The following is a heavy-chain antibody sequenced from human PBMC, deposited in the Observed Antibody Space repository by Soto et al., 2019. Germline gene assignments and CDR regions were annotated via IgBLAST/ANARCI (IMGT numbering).Heavy chain of an antibody. CDR3: ASQYSDILTGRADYYYYGMDV. CDR2: IYHSGST. CDR1: GGSISSSNW. V-gene: IGHV4-4*02. D-gene: IGHD3-9*01. Sequence: SETLSLTCAVSGGSISSSNWWSWFRQPPGNGLQWFGEIYHSGSTNYNPSLKSPVTISLDKSKNQLSLKLSSVTAADTAVNYCASQYSDILTGRADYYYYGMDVWGQGTTVTVSS. J-gene: IGHJ6*02.